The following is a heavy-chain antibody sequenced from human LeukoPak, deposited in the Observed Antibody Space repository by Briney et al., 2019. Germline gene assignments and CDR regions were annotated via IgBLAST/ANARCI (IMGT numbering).Heavy chain of an antibody. CDR2: ITTNGGST. J-gene: IGHJ4*02. CDR1: GFTFSSYD. V-gene: IGHV3-64*02. CDR3: ARVDINGYYDY. Sequence: GGSLRLSCAASGFTFSSYDMHWVRQARGEGLEYVSAITTNGGSTYYADSVKGRFTISRDNSKNTLYLQMGSLRAEDTAVYYCARVDINGYYDYWGQGTLVTVSS. D-gene: IGHD3-9*01.